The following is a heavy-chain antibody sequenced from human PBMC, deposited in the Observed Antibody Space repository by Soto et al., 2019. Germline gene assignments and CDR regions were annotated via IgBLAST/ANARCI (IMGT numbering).Heavy chain of an antibody. V-gene: IGHV1-69*06. Sequence: ASVKVSCKASGGTFSSYAISWVRQAPGQGLEWMGGIIPIFGTANYAQKFQGRVTITADKSTSTAYMELSSLRSEDTAVYYCARYVMGGSSGYDYGMDVWGQGTTVTVSS. CDR2: IIPIFGTA. CDR3: ARYVMGGSSGYDYGMDV. CDR1: GGTFSSYA. D-gene: IGHD3-22*01. J-gene: IGHJ6*02.